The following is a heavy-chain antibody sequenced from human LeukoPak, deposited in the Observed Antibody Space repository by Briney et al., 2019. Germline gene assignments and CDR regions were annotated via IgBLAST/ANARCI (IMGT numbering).Heavy chain of an antibody. CDR3: ASKGYYDSSGYYFDY. CDR2: INHSGST. J-gene: IGHJ4*02. D-gene: IGHD3-22*01. Sequence: SETLSLTCAVYGGSFSGYYWSWIRQPPGKGLEWIGEINHSGSTNYHPSLKSRVTISVDTSKNQFSLKLSSVTAADTAVYYCASKGYYDSSGYYFDYWGQGTLVTVSS. V-gene: IGHV4-34*01. CDR1: GGSFSGYY.